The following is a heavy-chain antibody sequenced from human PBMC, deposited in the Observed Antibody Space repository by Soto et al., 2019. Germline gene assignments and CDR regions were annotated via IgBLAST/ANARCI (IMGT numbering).Heavy chain of an antibody. CDR1: RGTLSSDGYY. Sequence: PSETLSLTCTVSRGTLSSDGYYWSWIRQRPGKAPEWIGNIYHTGGTFYTPSLKSRVVISLDASTNHFSLRLSSVTAADTAVYFCARYLSSGRRWSKFDYPCQLTPVTVS. D-gene: IGHD6-25*01. J-gene: IGHJ4*02. CDR2: IYHTGGT. CDR3: ARYLSSGRRWSKFDY. V-gene: IGHV4-31*03.